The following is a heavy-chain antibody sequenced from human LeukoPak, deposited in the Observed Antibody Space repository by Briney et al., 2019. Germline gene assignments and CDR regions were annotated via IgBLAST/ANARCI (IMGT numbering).Heavy chain of an antibody. D-gene: IGHD3-10*01. CDR1: GFTFDDYG. J-gene: IGHJ4*02. CDR3: ARGLWFGELLRNYYFDY. V-gene: IGHV3-20*04. CDR2: VNWNGGST. Sequence: GGSLRLSCAASGFTFDDYGMSWVRQAPGXGLEWVSGVNWNGGSTGYADSVKGRFTISRDNAKNSLYLQMNSLRAEDTALYYCARGLWFGELLRNYYFDYWGQGTLVTVSS.